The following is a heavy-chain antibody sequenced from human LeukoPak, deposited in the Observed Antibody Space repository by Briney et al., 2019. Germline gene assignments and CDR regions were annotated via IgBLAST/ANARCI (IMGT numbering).Heavy chain of an antibody. J-gene: IGHJ6*03. Sequence: PGGSLRLSCAASGFTFSSYAMHWVRQAPGKGLEWVAVISYDGSNKYYADSVKGRFTISRDNSKNTLYLQMNSLRAEDTAVYYCARPDTMIVVVRPMDVWGKGTTVTVSS. CDR2: ISYDGSNK. CDR1: GFTFSSYA. V-gene: IGHV3-30*04. CDR3: ARPDTMIVVVRPMDV. D-gene: IGHD3-22*01.